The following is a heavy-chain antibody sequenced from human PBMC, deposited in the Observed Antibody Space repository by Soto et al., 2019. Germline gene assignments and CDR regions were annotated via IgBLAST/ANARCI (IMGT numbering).Heavy chain of an antibody. CDR2: INSDGSST. V-gene: IGHV3-74*01. J-gene: IGHJ6*02. CDR1: GVTFSSYW. Sequence: PGGSLRLSCAASGVTFSSYWMHWVRQAPGKGLVWVSRINSDGSSTSYADSVKGRFTISRDNAKNTLYLQMNSLRAEDTAVYYCARERSPYYYYGMDVWGQGTTVTVSS. CDR3: ARERSPYYYYGMDV.